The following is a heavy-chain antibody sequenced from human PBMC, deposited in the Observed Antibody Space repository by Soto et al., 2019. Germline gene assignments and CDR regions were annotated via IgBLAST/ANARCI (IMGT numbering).Heavy chain of an antibody. CDR3: ARAKRVDTAMSN. D-gene: IGHD5-18*01. CDR1: GGSISSSNW. Sequence: QVQLQESGPGLVKPSGTLSLTCAVSGGSISSSNWWSWVRQPPGKGLEWIGEIYHSGSTNYNPSLKSRVTIXVXXSTNQFSLKLSSVTAADTAVYYCARAKRVDTAMSNWGQGTLVTVSS. V-gene: IGHV4-4*02. CDR2: IYHSGST. J-gene: IGHJ4*02.